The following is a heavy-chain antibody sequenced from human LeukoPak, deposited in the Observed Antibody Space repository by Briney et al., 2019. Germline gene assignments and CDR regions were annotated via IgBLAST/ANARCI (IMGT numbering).Heavy chain of an antibody. CDR3: ARDQEAGYSYGSSDY. CDR2: ISYDGSNK. V-gene: IGHV3-30*04. CDR1: GCTFSSYA. J-gene: IGHJ4*02. Sequence: GGSLRLSCAASGCTFSSYAMHWVRQAPGKGLEWVAVISYDGSNKYYADSVKGRFTISRDNSKNTLYLQMNSLIAEDTAVYYCARDQEAGYSYGSSDYWGQGTLVTVSS. D-gene: IGHD5-18*01.